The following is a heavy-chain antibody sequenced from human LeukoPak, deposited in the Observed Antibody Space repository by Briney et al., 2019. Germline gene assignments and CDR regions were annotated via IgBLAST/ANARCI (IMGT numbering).Heavy chain of an antibody. J-gene: IGHJ4*02. D-gene: IGHD1-26*01. Sequence: GGSLRLSCAASGFTVSSNYMSWVRQAPGKGLEWVANIKQDGSEKYYVDSVKGRFTISRDNAKNSLFLQMNSLRAEDTAVYHCARDTRTFDYWGQGTLVTVSS. CDR1: GFTVSSNY. V-gene: IGHV3-7*01. CDR2: IKQDGSEK. CDR3: ARDTRTFDY.